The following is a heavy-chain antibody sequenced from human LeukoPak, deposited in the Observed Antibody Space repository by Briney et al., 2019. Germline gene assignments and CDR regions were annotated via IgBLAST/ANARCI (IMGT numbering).Heavy chain of an antibody. CDR1: GFTFSSYG. D-gene: IGHD1-20*01. CDR3: AKEGVTGDFDY. Sequence: GRSLRLSCAASGFTFSSYGMHWVRQAPGKGLEWVAVISYDGSNKYYADSVKGRFTISRDNSKNTLYLQMNSLRAEDTAVYYCAKEGVTGDFDYWGQGTLVTVSS. V-gene: IGHV3-30*18. J-gene: IGHJ4*02. CDR2: ISYDGSNK.